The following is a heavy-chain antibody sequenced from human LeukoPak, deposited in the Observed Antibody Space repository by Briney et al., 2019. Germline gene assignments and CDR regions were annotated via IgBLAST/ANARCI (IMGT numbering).Heavy chain of an antibody. CDR3: ARGRYCSSTSCYKVYYYYMDV. D-gene: IGHD2-2*02. J-gene: IGHJ6*03. CDR1: GYTFTSYG. Sequence: ASVKVSCKASGYTFTSYGISWVRQAPGQGLEWMGWISTYNGNTNYAQKLQGRVTMTTDTSTSTAYMELRSLRSDDTAVYYCARGRYCSSTSCYKVYYYYMDVRGKGTTVTVSS. CDR2: ISTYNGNT. V-gene: IGHV1-18*01.